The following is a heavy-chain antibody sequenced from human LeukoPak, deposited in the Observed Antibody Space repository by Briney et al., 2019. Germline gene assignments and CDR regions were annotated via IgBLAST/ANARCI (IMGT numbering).Heavy chain of an antibody. D-gene: IGHD3-10*01. V-gene: IGHV3-33*01. J-gene: IGHJ4*02. CDR1: GFTFSSYG. Sequence: GGSLRLSCAASGFTFSSYGMHWVRQAPGKGLEWVAVIWYDGSNKYYADSVKGRFTISRDNSKNTLYLQMNSLRAEDTAVYYCARDGGSGKVSFDYWGQGTLVTVSS. CDR2: IWYDGSNK. CDR3: ARDGGSGKVSFDY.